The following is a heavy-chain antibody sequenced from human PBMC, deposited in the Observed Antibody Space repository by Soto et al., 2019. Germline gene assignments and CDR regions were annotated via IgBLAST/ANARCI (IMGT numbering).Heavy chain of an antibody. CDR3: ARLLGYCSGGSCYGNNWFDP. D-gene: IGHD2-15*01. J-gene: IGHJ5*02. V-gene: IGHV4-59*08. CDR1: GGSISSYY. CDR2: IYYSGST. Sequence: PSETLSLTCTVPGGSISSYYWSWIRQPPGKGLEWIGYIYYSGSTNYNPSLKSRVTISVDTSKNQFSLKLSSVTAADTVVYYCARLLGYCSGGSCYGNNWFDPWGQGTLVTVSS.